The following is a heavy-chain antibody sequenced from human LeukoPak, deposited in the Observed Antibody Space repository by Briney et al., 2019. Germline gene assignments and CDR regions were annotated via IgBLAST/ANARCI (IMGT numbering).Heavy chain of an antibody. CDR1: GYSISSGYY. D-gene: IGHD1-26*01. J-gene: IGHJ4*02. Sequence: SETLSLTCTVSGYSISSGYYWGWIRQPPGKGLEWIGSIYHSESTYYNPSLKSRVTISVDTSKNQFSLKLSSVTAADTAVYYCARHMGGSLYVPYFDYWGRGTLVTVSS. V-gene: IGHV4-38-2*02. CDR3: ARHMGGSLYVPYFDY. CDR2: IYHSEST.